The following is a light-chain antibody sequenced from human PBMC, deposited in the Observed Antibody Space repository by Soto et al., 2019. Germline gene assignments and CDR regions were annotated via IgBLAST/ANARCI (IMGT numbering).Light chain of an antibody. CDR2: KAS. CDR3: LPYYVYPLT. Sequence: DIQMTQSPSTLSASLGDTFTITCRASQNINSWLAWYQQRPGKAPNLLINKASSLEGGVPSRLSGSASGTEFTLTISSLQPDDFAAYFCLPYYVYPLTFGEGTQVQI. J-gene: IGKJ4*01. CDR1: QNINSW. V-gene: IGKV1-5*03.